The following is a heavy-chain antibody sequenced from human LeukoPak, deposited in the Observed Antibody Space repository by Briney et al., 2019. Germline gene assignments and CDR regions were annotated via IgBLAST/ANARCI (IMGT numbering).Heavy chain of an antibody. J-gene: IGHJ4*02. V-gene: IGHV3-23*01. Sequence: GGSLRLSCTASGSTFSSYAMSWVRQAPGKGLEWVSVISGSGGSTYYADSVKGRFTISRDNSKNTLYLQMNSLRAEDTAVYYCARNWDRYKYYFDYWGQGTLVTVSS. CDR1: GSTFSSYA. CDR2: ISGSGGST. D-gene: IGHD7-27*01. CDR3: ARNWDRYKYYFDY.